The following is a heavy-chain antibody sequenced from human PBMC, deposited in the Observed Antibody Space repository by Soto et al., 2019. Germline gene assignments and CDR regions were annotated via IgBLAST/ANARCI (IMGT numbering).Heavy chain of an antibody. CDR2: IYYSGST. J-gene: IGHJ6*02. CDR3: ARLPEIVVVPAAMRSGIQYYYYGMDV. CDR1: GGSISSSSYY. V-gene: IGHV4-39*01. D-gene: IGHD2-2*01. Sequence: SETLSLTCTVSGGSISSSSYYWGWIRQPPGKGLEWIGSIYYSGSTYYNPSLKSRVTISVDTSKNQFSLKLSSVTAADTAVYYCARLPEIVVVPAAMRSGIQYYYYGMDVWGQGTTVTVSS.